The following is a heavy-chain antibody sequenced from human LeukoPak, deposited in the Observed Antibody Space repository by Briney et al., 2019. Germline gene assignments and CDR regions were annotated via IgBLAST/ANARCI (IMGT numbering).Heavy chain of an antibody. CDR1: GFTFSSYS. J-gene: IGHJ4*02. CDR2: ISSSSSTI. Sequence: PGGSLRFSCAASGFTFSSYSMNWDRQAPGNELMWGSYISSSSSTIYYADSVKGRFTISRDNAKNSLYLQMNSLRAEDTAVYYCARYQPLPTRYSIDYWGQGTLVTVSS. D-gene: IGHD6-13*01. V-gene: IGHV3-48*04. CDR3: ARYQPLPTRYSIDY.